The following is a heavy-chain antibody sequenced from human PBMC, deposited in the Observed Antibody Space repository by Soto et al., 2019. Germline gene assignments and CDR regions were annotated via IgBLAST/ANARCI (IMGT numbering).Heavy chain of an antibody. D-gene: IGHD3-10*01. CDR1: DGSGSSGRYY. CDR3: ARESGARSYVFDY. Sequence: SHTMPVSCPFSDGSGSSGRYYLSWLRPPPGKGLEWIGYIYNSGSTNYNPSLKSRVTISVDTSKNHFSLRMSSVTAADTAVYYCARESGARSYVFDYWGRGTLVP. J-gene: IGHJ4*01. V-gene: IGHV4-61*03. CDR2: IYNSGST.